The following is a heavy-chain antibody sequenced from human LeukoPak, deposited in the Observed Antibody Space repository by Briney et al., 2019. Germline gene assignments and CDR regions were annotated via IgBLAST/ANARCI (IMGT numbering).Heavy chain of an antibody. J-gene: IGHJ4*02. CDR2: IYYSGST. CDR3: ARVDTAMANYYFDY. V-gene: IGHV4-31*03. D-gene: IGHD5-18*01. Sequence: SQTLSLTCTVSGVSISSGGYYWRWIRQHPGKGLEWIGYIYYSGSTYYHPSLKSRVTISVDTSKNQFSLKLSSVTAADTAVYYCARVDTAMANYYFDYWGQGTLVTVSS. CDR1: GVSISSGGYY.